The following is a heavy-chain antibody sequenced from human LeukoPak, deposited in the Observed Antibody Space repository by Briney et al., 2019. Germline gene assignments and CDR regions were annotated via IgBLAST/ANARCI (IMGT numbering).Heavy chain of an antibody. J-gene: IGHJ6*02. CDR1: GYSFTSYW. CDR3: ARIVPVYYDSSGYYYDYYYGMDV. CDR2: IYPGDSDT. V-gene: IGHV5-51*01. Sequence: GESLKISCKGSGYSFTSYWIGWVRQMPGKGLEWMGIIYPGDSDTRYSPSFQGQVTISADKSISTAYLQWSSLKASDTAMYYCARIVPVYYDSSGYYYDYYYGMDVWGQGTTVTVSS. D-gene: IGHD3-22*01.